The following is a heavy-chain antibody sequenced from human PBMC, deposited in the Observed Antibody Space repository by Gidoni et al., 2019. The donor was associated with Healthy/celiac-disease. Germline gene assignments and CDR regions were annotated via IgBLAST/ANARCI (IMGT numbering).Heavy chain of an antibody. J-gene: IGHJ5*02. CDR1: GGSFSGYY. Sequence: QVQLQQLGAGLLKPSETLSLTCAVYGGSFSGYYWSWIRQPPGKGLEWIGEINHSGSTNYNPALKSRVTISVDTSKNQFSLKLSSVTAADTAVYYCARGLAIDPWGQGTLVTVSS. CDR2: INHSGST. CDR3: ARGLAIDP. V-gene: IGHV4-34*01.